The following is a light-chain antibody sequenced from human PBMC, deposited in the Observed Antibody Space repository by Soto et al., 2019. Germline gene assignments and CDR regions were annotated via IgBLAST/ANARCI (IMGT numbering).Light chain of an antibody. CDR2: DVS. CDR1: DNDVGGYNF. V-gene: IGLV2-11*01. Sequence: QSALTQPRSVSGSPGQSVTISCSGTDNDVGGYNFVSWYQQHPGKAPKLMVFDVSKRPSGVPGRFSGSKSGTTASLTISGLQAEDEADYYCCSFAGSINFVFGTGAKDTVL. J-gene: IGLJ1*01. CDR3: CSFAGSINFV.